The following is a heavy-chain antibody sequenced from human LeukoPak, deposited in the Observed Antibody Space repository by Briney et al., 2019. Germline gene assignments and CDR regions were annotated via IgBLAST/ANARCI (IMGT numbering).Heavy chain of an antibody. V-gene: IGHV3-66*01. CDR2: IYSGGST. J-gene: IGHJ4*02. CDR3: ARPDYGDYSPLTY. CDR1: GFTVSSNY. D-gene: IGHD4-17*01. Sequence: QPGGSLRLSCAASGFTVSSNYMSWVRQAPGKGLEWVSVIYSGGSTYYADSVKGRFTISRDNSKNTLYLQMNSLRAEDTAVYYCARPDYGDYSPLTYWGQGTLVTVSS.